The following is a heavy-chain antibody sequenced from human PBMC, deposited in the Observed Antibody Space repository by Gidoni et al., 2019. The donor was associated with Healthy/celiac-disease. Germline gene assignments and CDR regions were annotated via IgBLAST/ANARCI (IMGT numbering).Heavy chain of an antibody. Sequence: EVQLVESGGGLVKPGGSLRLSCAASGFTFSSYRMNWVRQAPGKGLEWVSSISSSSSYIYYADSVKGRFTISRDNAKNSLYLQMNSLRAEDTAVYYCARDHSGYDLLGYYYGMDVWGQGTTVTVSS. J-gene: IGHJ6*02. CDR1: GFTFSSYR. CDR2: ISSSSSYI. CDR3: ARDHSGYDLLGYYYGMDV. V-gene: IGHV3-21*01. D-gene: IGHD5-12*01.